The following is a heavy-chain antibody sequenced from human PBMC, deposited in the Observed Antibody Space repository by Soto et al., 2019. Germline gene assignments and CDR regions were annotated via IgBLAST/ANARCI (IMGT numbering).Heavy chain of an antibody. CDR3: ARRGGYCSTTGCYGYYAMDV. CDR1: GGSISSSNYY. Sequence: SETLSLTCTVSGGSISSSNYYWGWIRQPPGKGLEWIGSIYYSGNTYYNPSLKSRVTMSVDTSKNQFSLKLSSVTAADTAVYYCARRGGYCSTTGCYGYYAMDVWGQWTTVT. D-gene: IGHD2-2*01. J-gene: IGHJ6*02. CDR2: IYYSGNT. V-gene: IGHV4-39*01.